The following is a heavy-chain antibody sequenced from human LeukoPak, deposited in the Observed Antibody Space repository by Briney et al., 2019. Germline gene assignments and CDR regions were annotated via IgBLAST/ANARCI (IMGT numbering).Heavy chain of an antibody. D-gene: IGHD3-22*01. V-gene: IGHV1-18*03. CDR3: ARGWNVVLSMYYYDSSPTNGAFDI. CDR2: ISAYNGNT. CDR1: GYTFTSYG. Sequence: GASVKVSCKASGYTFTSYGISWVRQAPGQGLEWMGWISAYNGNTNYAQKLQGRVTMTTDTSASTAYMELSSLRSEDMAVYYCARGWNVVLSMYYYDSSPTNGAFDIWGQGTMVTVSS. J-gene: IGHJ3*02.